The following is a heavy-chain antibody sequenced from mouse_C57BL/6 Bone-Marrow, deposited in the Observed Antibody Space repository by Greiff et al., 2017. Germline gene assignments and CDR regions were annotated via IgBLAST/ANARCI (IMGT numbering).Heavy chain of an antibody. D-gene: IGHD1-1*01. CDR3: ARSREHSYGSSP. CDR1: GYTFTSYG. J-gene: IGHJ2*01. V-gene: IGHV1-81*01. CDR2: IYPRSGNT. Sequence: QVQLQQSGAELARPGASVKLSCKASGYTFTSYGIRWVKQRTGQGLEWIGAIYPRSGNTYYNEKFKGKATLTADKSSSTAYMELSSLTSEDSAVYFCARSREHSYGSSPWGQGTTLTVSS.